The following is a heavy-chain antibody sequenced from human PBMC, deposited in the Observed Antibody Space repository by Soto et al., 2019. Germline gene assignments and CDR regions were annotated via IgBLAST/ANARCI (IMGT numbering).Heavy chain of an antibody. CDR1: GFTFSSYS. J-gene: IGHJ6*02. CDR2: ISSSSSYI. Sequence: EVQLVESGGGLVQPGGSLRLSCAASGFTFSSYSMNWVRQAPGKGLEWVSSISSSSSYIYYADSVKGRFTISRDNAKNSLYLQMNSLRAEDTAVYYCASRTTVTTGWGYYYYGMDVWGQGTTVTVSS. V-gene: IGHV3-21*01. D-gene: IGHD4-17*01. CDR3: ASRTTVTTGWGYYYYGMDV.